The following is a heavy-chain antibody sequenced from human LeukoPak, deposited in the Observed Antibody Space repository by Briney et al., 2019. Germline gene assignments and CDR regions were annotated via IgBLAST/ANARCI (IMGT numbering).Heavy chain of an antibody. CDR2: ISSSGSTI. Sequence: SGGSLRRSGAASGFTFSSYDMNWVRQAPGKGLEWFSYISSSGSTIYYADPVKGRFTISRDNAKNSLYLQMNSLRAEDTAVYYCASAIVVVVAAPGLYYYDYWGQGTLVTVSS. CDR1: GFTFSSYD. V-gene: IGHV3-48*03. CDR3: ASAIVVVVAAPGLYYYDY. J-gene: IGHJ4*02. D-gene: IGHD2-15*01.